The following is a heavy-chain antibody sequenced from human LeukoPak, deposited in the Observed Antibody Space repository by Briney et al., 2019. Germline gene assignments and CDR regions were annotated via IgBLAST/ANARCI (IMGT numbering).Heavy chain of an antibody. CDR2: IIPILGIA. J-gene: IGHJ5*02. CDR1: GGTFSSYA. CDR3: ARTALNAGGNWFDP. Sequence: GASVKVSCKASGGTFSSYAISWVRQAPGQGLEWMGRIIPILGIANYAQKFQGRVTITADKSTSTAHMELSSLRSEDTAVYYCARTALNAGGNWFDPWGQGTLVTVSS. D-gene: IGHD3-16*01. V-gene: IGHV1-69*04.